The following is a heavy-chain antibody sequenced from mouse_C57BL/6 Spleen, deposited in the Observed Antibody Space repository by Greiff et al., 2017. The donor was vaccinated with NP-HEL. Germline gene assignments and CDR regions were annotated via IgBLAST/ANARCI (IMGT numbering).Heavy chain of an antibody. CDR1: GIDFSRYW. Sequence: EVKLLESGGGLVQPGGSLKLSCAASGIDFSRYWMSWVRRAPGKGLEWIGEINPDSSTINYAPSLKDKFIISRDNAKNTLYLQMSKVRSEDTALYYCARPLDYYYGSSYGFAYWGQGTLVTVSA. D-gene: IGHD1-1*01. V-gene: IGHV4-1*01. CDR3: ARPLDYYYGSSYGFAY. CDR2: INPDSSTI. J-gene: IGHJ3*01.